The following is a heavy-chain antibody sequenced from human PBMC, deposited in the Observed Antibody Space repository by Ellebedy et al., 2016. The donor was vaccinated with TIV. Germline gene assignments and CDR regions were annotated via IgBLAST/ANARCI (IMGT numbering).Heavy chain of an antibody. CDR2: IKQDGSNK. CDR1: GLTFSRYW. CDR3: ARGASGTYYYYYMND. Sequence: PGGSLRLSCVDSGLTFSRYWMSWVRQTPGRGLEWVANIKQDGSNKNYVDSVKGRFTISRDKAKRSLYLQMNSLRVDDTALYHCARGASGTYYYYYMNDWGKGHTVTVSS. D-gene: IGHD1-26*01. V-gene: IGHV3-7*03. J-gene: IGHJ6*03.